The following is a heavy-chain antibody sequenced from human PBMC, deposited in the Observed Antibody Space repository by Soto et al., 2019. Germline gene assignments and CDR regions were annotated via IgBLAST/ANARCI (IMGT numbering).Heavy chain of an antibody. CDR3: ATDPVVFYDVGRTSQIYG. V-gene: IGHV3-33*08. J-gene: IGHJ6*01. D-gene: IGHD5-12*01. CDR1: GVTFSSFG. Sequence: GWYLGLSCAASGVTFSSFGMHWVRQTPGKRLEWVSVIWYDGSNKYYADSVKGRFTISRDNSKNTLHLQMNSLRAEDTAVYYFATDPVVFYDVGRTSQIYG. CDR2: IWYDGSNK.